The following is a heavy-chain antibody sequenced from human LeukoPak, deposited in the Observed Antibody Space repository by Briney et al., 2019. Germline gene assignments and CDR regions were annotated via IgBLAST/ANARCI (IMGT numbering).Heavy chain of an antibody. V-gene: IGHV3-11*04. J-gene: IGHJ5*02. D-gene: IGHD3-3*01. CDR1: GFTFSDYY. CDR3: MTGGHYSGS. CDR2: ISGSGGST. Sequence: GGSLRLSCAASGFTFSDYYMSWIRQAPGKGLEWVSAISGSGGSTYYADSVKGRFTISRDNAKNSLYLQMNSLRAEDTAVYYCMTGGHYSGSWGQGSLVTVSS.